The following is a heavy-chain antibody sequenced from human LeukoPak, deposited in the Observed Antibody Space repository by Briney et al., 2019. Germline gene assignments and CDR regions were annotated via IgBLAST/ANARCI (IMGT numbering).Heavy chain of an antibody. CDR1: GGSISSSTYY. D-gene: IGHD6-13*01. CDR2: IYYSGST. Sequence: SETLSLTCTVSGGSISSSTYYWGWIRQPPGKGLEWIGYIYYSGSTNYNPSLKSRVTISVDTSKNQFSLKLSSVTAADTAVYYCARTAAARGYNWFDPWGQGTLVTVSS. CDR3: ARTAAARGYNWFDP. J-gene: IGHJ5*02. V-gene: IGHV4-61*05.